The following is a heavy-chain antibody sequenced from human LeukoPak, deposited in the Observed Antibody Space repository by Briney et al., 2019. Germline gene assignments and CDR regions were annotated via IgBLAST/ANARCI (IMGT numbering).Heavy chain of an antibody. D-gene: IGHD3-10*01. CDR1: GFTFSSYG. CDR3: AKEFAMTYYFDY. J-gene: IGHJ4*02. V-gene: IGHV3-30*18. CDR2: ISYDGSNK. Sequence: GGSLRLSCAAPGFTFSSYGMHWVRQAPGQGLEWVAVISYDGSNKYYADSVKGRFTISRDNSKNTLYLQMNSLRAEDTAVYYCAKEFAMTYYFDYWGQGALVTVSS.